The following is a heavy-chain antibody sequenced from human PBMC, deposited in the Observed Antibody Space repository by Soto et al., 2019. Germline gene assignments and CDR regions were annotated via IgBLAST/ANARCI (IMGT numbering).Heavy chain of an antibody. D-gene: IGHD2-2*01. CDR1: GGSISSGGYY. V-gene: IGHV4-31*03. CDR2: IFYSGST. CDR3: ASYQPSYAFDI. Sequence: QVQLQESGPGLVKPSQTLSLTCTVSGGSISSGGYYWSWIRQHPGKGLEWIGYIFYSGSTYYNPSLKXRXTXSXXTSKNQFSLKLSSVTAADTAVYYCASYQPSYAFDIWGQGTMVTVSS. J-gene: IGHJ3*02.